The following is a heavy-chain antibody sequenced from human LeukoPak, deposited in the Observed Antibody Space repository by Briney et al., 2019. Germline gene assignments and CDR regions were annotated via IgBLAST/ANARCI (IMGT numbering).Heavy chain of an antibody. Sequence: GGSLRLSCAASGFTFSSYAMSWVRQAPGKGLEWVSAISGSGGSTYYADSVRGRFTISRDNSKNTLYLQMSSLRAEDTAVYYCAKPPRSDYYYYYMDVWGKGTTVTVSS. CDR2: ISGSGGST. V-gene: IGHV3-23*01. CDR3: AKPPRSDYYYYYMDV. CDR1: GFTFSSYA. J-gene: IGHJ6*03.